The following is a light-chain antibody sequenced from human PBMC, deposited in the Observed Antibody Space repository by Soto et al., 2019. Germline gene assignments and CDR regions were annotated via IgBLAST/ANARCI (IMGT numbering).Light chain of an antibody. Sequence: EIVLTQSPGTLSLSPGERATLSCRASQRVSSNYLAWYQQKPGQAPRLLIYGVSGRPTGIPDRFSGSGSGTEFTLTISRLEPEDFAVYYCQQYGSSPRTFGQGTKV. V-gene: IGKV3-20*01. J-gene: IGKJ1*01. CDR1: QRVSSNY. CDR3: QQYGSSPRT. CDR2: GVS.